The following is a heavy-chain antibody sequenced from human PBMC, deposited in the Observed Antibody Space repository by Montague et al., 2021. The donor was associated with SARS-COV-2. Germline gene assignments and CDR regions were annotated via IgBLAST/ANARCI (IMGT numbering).Heavy chain of an antibody. CDR3: ARDSIAAAGTDY. V-gene: IGHV4-34*01. CDR1: GGSFSGYY. CDR2: INHSGST. D-gene: IGHD6-13*01. J-gene: IGHJ4*02. Sequence: SETLSLTCTVSGGSFSGYYWSWIRQPPGKGLEWIGEINHSGSTNYNPSLKSRVTISVDTSKNQFSLKLSSVTAADTAVYYCARDSIAAAGTDYWGQGTLVTVSS.